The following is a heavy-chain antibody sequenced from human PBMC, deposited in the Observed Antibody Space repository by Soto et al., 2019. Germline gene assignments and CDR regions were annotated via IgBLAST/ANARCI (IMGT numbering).Heavy chain of an antibody. CDR1: GFTFSSYA. D-gene: IGHD2-2*01. J-gene: IGHJ6*02. Sequence: GGSLRLSCAASGFTFSSYAMHWVRQAPGKGLERVAVISYDRSNKYYAESVKGRFTISRDNSKNTLYLQMNSLRAEDTAVYYCARDRELGYCISTSCYAVYYYGMDVWGQGTTVTVSS. V-gene: IGHV3-30-3*01. CDR2: ISYDRSNK. CDR3: ARDRELGYCISTSCYAVYYYGMDV.